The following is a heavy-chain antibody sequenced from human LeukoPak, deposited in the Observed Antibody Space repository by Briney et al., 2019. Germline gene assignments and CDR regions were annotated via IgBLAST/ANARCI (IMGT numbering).Heavy chain of an antibody. Sequence: SETLTLTCTVSGGSISDYYWSWIRQPPGKGLEWIGYIYYSGSTNYTPSLKSRVTISINTSKNQFSLRLSSVTAADTAVYYCAGTTSREAFDIWGQGTRVTVSS. CDR3: AGTTSREAFDI. J-gene: IGHJ3*02. V-gene: IGHV4-59*01. CDR2: IYYSGST. D-gene: IGHD2-2*01. CDR1: GGSISDYY.